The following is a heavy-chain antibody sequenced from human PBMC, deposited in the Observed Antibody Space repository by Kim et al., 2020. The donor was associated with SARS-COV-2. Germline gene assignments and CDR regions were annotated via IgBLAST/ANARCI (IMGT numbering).Heavy chain of an antibody. CDR3: ARDLNDGGYYGDYNDY. CDR1: GFTFSDYY. D-gene: IGHD4-17*01. Sequence: GGSLRLSCAASGFTFSDYYMSWIRQAPGKGLEWVSYISSSSSYTNYADSVKGRFTISRDNAKNSLYLQMNSLRAEDTAVYYCARDLNDGGYYGDYNDYWGQGTLVTVSS. CDR2: ISSSSSYT. V-gene: IGHV3-11*06. J-gene: IGHJ4*02.